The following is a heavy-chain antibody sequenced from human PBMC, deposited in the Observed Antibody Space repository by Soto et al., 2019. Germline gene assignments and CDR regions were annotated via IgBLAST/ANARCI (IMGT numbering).Heavy chain of an antibody. V-gene: IGHV4-39*01. J-gene: IGHJ4*02. CDR2: IYYSGST. D-gene: IGHD6-19*01. CDR3: ARHGEYSSGWYLFDY. Sequence: KPSETLSLTCTVSGGSISSSSYYWGWIRQPPGKGLEWIGSIYYSGSTYYNPSLKSRVTISVDTSKNQFSLKLSSVTAADTAVYYCARHGEYSSGWYLFDYWGQGTLVTVSS. CDR1: GGSISSSSYY.